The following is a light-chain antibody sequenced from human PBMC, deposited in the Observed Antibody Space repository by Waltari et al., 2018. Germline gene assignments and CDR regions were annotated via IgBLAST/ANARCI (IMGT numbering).Light chain of an antibody. Sequence: QSALTQPASVSGSPGQSITISCTGTSSDVGRYNLVSWYQQYPGKAPQLMIYEVNKRPSGVSHRFSGSKAGNTASLTSSGLQAEDEADYYCCSYAGGSTPWVFGGGTKLTVL. CDR1: SSDVGRYNL. CDR3: CSYAGGSTPWV. V-gene: IGLV2-23*02. J-gene: IGLJ3*02. CDR2: EVN.